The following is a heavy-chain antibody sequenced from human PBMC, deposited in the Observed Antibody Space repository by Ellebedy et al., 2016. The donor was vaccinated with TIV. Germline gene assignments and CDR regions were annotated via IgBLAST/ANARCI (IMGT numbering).Heavy chain of an antibody. V-gene: IGHV3-23*01. D-gene: IGHD3-22*01. CDR2: ITHSDGST. Sequence: PGGSLRLSCEASGFTFSAFAMSWVRQAPGKGLEWVSSITHSDGSTYYADSVKGRFTISRDNSKRTLYLQMNSLRAEDTAVYYCAKGRGGGSDSSAPRYYFDYWGLGTLVTVSS. CDR3: AKGRGGGSDSSAPRYYFDY. J-gene: IGHJ4*02. CDR1: GFTFSAFA.